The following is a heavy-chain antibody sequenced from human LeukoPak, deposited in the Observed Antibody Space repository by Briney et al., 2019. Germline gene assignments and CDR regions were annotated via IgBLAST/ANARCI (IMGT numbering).Heavy chain of an antibody. CDR3: ARVGGCGGDCYSLDY. Sequence: SETLSLTCTVSGGSISSYYWSWIRQPAGMGLEWIGRIHTTRTTDYNPSLKSRVTMSVDTSKNQFSLKLSSVTAADTAVYYCARVGGCGGDCYSLDYWGQGTLVTVSS. CDR1: GGSISSYY. D-gene: IGHD2-21*02. CDR2: IHTTRTT. J-gene: IGHJ4*02. V-gene: IGHV4-4*07.